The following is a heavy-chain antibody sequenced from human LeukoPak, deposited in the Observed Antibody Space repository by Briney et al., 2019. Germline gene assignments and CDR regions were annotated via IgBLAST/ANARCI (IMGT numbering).Heavy chain of an antibody. J-gene: IGHJ4*02. Sequence: GRSLRLSCVASGFIFSNYGMHWVRQAPGKGLEWVAVISYDGSNKYYADSVKGRFTISRDNSKNTLYLQMNSLRAEDTAMYYCARQATEWNFDYWGQGTLVTVSS. CDR3: ARQATEWNFDY. CDR1: GFIFSNYG. D-gene: IGHD3-3*01. CDR2: ISYDGSNK. V-gene: IGHV3-30*19.